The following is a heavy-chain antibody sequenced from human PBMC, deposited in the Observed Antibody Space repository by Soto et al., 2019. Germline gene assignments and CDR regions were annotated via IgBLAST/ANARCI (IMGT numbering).Heavy chain of an antibody. CDR3: TTVTSTGWL. V-gene: IGHV3-15*07. CDR1: GFTFNNAW. Sequence: EVQLVESGGGLVEPGGSLRLSCAASGFTFNNAWMNWVRQAPGKGLEWVGRIQREADGGITDYAAPVKGRFTISRDDSKNTLYLQMNSLKTEDTAVYYCTTVTSTGWLWGQGTQV. CDR2: IQREADGGIT. J-gene: IGHJ4*02. D-gene: IGHD6-19*01.